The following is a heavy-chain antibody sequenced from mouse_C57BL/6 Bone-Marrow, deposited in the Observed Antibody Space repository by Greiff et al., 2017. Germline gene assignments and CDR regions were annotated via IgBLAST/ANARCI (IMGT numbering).Heavy chain of an antibody. CDR2: SRNKANDYTT. Sequence: EVKVVESGGGLVQSGRSLRLSCATSGFTFSDFYMEWVRQAPGKGLEWIAASRNKANDYTTEYSASVKGRFIVSRDTSQSILYLQMNAMRAEDTAIYYCAGDGYYDYALALDYWGQGTSVTVSS. CDR3: AGDGYYDYALALDY. D-gene: IGHD2-4*01. J-gene: IGHJ4*01. V-gene: IGHV7-1*01. CDR1: GFTFSDFY.